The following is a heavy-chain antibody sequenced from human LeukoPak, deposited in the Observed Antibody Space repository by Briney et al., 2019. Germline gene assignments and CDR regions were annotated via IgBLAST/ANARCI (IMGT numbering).Heavy chain of an antibody. J-gene: IGHJ5*02. CDR2: IRYDGRNK. V-gene: IGHV3-30*02. CDR1: GFTFSSYG. D-gene: IGHD5-12*01. Sequence: GGSLRLSCAASGFTFSSYGMHWVRQAPGKGLEWVAFIRYDGRNKYYADSVKGRFTISRDNSKNTLYLQMNSLRAEDTAVYYCAKSGYDFGGWFDPWGQGTLVTVSS. CDR3: AKSGYDFGGWFDP.